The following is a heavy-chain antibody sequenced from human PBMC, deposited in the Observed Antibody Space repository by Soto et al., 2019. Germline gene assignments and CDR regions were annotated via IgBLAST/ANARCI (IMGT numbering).Heavy chain of an antibody. J-gene: IGHJ4*02. V-gene: IGHV4-30-4*01. CDR1: GGSINSGDYY. CDR2: IYYSGST. D-gene: IGHD5-12*01. Sequence: SETLSLTCSVCGGSINSGDYYWSWIRQSPGKGLEWIGYIYYSGSTYYNPSLKSRSTISIDTSKNQLFLDVDSVTAADTAVYYCARLYTGYEAFDYWGQGTLVTVSS. CDR3: ARLYTGYEAFDY.